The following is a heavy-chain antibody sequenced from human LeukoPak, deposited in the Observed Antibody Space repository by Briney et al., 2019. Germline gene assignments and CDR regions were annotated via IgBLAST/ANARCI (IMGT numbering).Heavy chain of an antibody. CDR3: TRGAGWLIDY. CDR2: IYTSGST. Sequence: SQTLSPTCTVSGDSISTGRYYWSWLRQPAGRGLEWIGRIYTSGSTKYNPPLKSRVTISADTSKNQFSLKLNSLTTADTAVYYCTRGAGWLIDYWGQGILVTVSS. J-gene: IGHJ4*02. D-gene: IGHD3-16*01. CDR1: GDSISTGRYY. V-gene: IGHV4-61*02.